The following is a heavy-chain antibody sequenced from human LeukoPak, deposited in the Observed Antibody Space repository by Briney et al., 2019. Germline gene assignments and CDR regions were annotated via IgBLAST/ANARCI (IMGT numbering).Heavy chain of an antibody. CDR3: AKDGGYCSGGSCMYYFDY. CDR1: GFTFSSYS. D-gene: IGHD2-15*01. Sequence: GGSLRLSCAASGFTFSSYSMNWVRQAPGKGLEWVSAISGSGGSTYYADSVKGRFTISRDNSKNTLYLQMNSLRAEDTAVYYCAKDGGYCSGGSCMYYFDYWGQGTLVTVSS. CDR2: ISGSGGST. J-gene: IGHJ4*02. V-gene: IGHV3-23*01.